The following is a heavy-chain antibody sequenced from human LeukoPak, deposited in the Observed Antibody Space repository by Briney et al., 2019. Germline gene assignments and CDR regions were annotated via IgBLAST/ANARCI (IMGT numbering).Heavy chain of an antibody. V-gene: IGHV4-39*07. CDR1: GGSISSSSYS. D-gene: IGHD1-26*01. Sequence: SETPSLTCTVSGGSISSSSYSWGWIRQPLGKGLEWIGGIYYSGSTYYNPSLKSRVTISVDTSKNQFSLKLSSVTAADTAVYYCASLGSGSYYPAPDYWGQGTLVTVSS. J-gene: IGHJ4*02. CDR2: IYYSGST. CDR3: ASLGSGSYYPAPDY.